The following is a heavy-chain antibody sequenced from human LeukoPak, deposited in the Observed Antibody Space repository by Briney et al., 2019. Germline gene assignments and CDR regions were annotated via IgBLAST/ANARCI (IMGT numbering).Heavy chain of an antibody. D-gene: IGHD2-2*01. CDR3: GRRRCTSASCYGWFDP. CDR1: GGSISSSSYY. V-gene: IGHV4-39*01. J-gene: IGHJ5*02. Sequence: PSETLSLTCTVSGGSISSSSYYWGWIRQPPGKGLEWIGSIYYSGSTYYNPSLKSRVTISLDTSKNQFSLKLSSVTAADTAVYYCGRRRCTSASCYGWFDPWGQGALVTVSS. CDR2: IYYSGST.